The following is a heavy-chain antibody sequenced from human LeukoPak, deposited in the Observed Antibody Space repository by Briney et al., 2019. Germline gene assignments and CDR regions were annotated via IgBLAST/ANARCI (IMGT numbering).Heavy chain of an antibody. Sequence: PSETLSLTCTVSGGSISSNMWWTWDRQPPGKGLEWIGEIYHTGSSNYNLSLKSRVTISIDKSKNQFSLKVSPVTAADTAVYYCSSWPVGDASGSKVDYWGQGTLVTVSS. D-gene: IGHD3-10*01. J-gene: IGHJ4*02. CDR3: SSWPVGDASGSKVDY. V-gene: IGHV4-4*02. CDR2: IYHTGSS. CDR1: GGSISSNMW.